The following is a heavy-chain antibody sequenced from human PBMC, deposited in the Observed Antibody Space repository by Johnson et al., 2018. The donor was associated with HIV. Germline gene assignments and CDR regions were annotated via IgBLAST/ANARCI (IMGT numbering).Heavy chain of an antibody. CDR3: ARELQLWFSAFDI. CDR2: ISSNGGST. Sequence: VQLVESGGGLVQPGGSLRLSCAASGFTFSSYAMHWVRQAPGKGLEYVSAISSNGGSTSYANSVTGRFTISRDNSKNTLYLQMGSLRAEDMAVYYCARELQLWFSAFDIWGQGTMVTVSS. D-gene: IGHD5-18*01. J-gene: IGHJ3*02. V-gene: IGHV3-64*01. CDR1: GFTFSSYA.